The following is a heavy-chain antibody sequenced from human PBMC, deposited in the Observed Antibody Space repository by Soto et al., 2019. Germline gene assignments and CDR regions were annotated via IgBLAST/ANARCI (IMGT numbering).Heavy chain of an antibody. CDR2: IYSDGAT. V-gene: IGHV4-4*07. Sequence: SETLSLTCNVSGGPISNYYWSWVRQPAGKGLEWVGRIYSDGATNYSPSLKSRVFMSLDMSGNQFSLQLNSVTGADTAVYYCSRVGCSNSNCQTRGMDVWGQGTTVTVSS. J-gene: IGHJ6*02. D-gene: IGHD2-2*01. CDR3: SRVGCSNSNCQTRGMDV. CDR1: GGPISNYY.